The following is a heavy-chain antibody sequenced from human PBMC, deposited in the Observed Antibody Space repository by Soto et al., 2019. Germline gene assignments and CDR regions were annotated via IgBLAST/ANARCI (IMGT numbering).Heavy chain of an antibody. CDR3: AREATGHYDRIDY. CDR2: TYCRPACYT. V-gene: IGHV6-1*01. J-gene: IGHJ4*02. D-gene: IGHD3-9*01. Sequence: SQTLSLTCAISGDSDSSNNAAWNWLRHSPERGLERLGRTYCRPACYTDYAESVKSRIIINPDTSRDQFSLHLNSVTPEDTAVYYSAREATGHYDRIDYWRQGTLVTVSS. CDR1: GDSDSSNNAA.